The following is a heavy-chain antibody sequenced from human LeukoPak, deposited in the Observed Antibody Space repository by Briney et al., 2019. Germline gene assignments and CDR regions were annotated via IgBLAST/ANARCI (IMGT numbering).Heavy chain of an antibody. CDR2: ISSNGGST. D-gene: IGHD3-10*01. J-gene: IGHJ4*02. V-gene: IGHV3-64*01. Sequence: GGSLRLSCAASGFTFSSYAMHWVRQAPGKGLEYVSAISSNGGSTYYANSVKGRFTISRDNSKNTVYLQMGSLRAEDMALYYCARYRGYRFRGGLFDYWGQGTLVTVSS. CDR1: GFTFSSYA. CDR3: ARYRGYRFRGGLFDY.